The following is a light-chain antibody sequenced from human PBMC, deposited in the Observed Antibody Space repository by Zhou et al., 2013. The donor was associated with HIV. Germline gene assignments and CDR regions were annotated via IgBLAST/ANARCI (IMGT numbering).Light chain of an antibody. Sequence: AIRITQSPSSLSASTGDRVTITCRASQDISTYLAWYQQKPGKAPNLLIYGASTLQSAIPSRFSGSGSGTDFTLTISCLQSEDFATYYCQQYYSYFLTFGGGTKVEMK. V-gene: IGKV1-8*01. CDR3: QQYYSYFLT. CDR2: GAS. CDR1: QDISTY. J-gene: IGKJ4*01.